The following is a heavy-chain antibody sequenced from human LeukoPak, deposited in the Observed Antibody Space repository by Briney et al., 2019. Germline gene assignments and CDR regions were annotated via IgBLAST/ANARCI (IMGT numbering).Heavy chain of an antibody. V-gene: IGHV1-8*01. Sequence: VSVKVSCKASGYIFTSYDIYWVRQATGQGLEWMGWMNPNSGNTGYAQKFQGRVTMTRNTSISTAYMELSSLKSEDTAVYYCARGFRRVPVTSPGYWGQGTLVTVSS. CDR1: GYIFTSYD. J-gene: IGHJ4*02. D-gene: IGHD4-17*01. CDR3: ARGFRRVPVTSPGY. CDR2: MNPNSGNT.